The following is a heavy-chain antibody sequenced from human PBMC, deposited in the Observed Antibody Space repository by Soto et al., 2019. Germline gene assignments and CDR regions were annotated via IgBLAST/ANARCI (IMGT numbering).Heavy chain of an antibody. D-gene: IGHD3-3*01. CDR1: GGSISSSSYY. Sequence: SETLSLTCTVSGGSISSSSYYWGWIRQPPGKGLEWIGSIYYSGSTYYNPSLKSRVTISVDTSKNQFSLKLSSVTAADTAVYYCARLVMYYEFWSGYSTLRPVDYWGQGTLVTVSS. J-gene: IGHJ4*02. V-gene: IGHV4-39*01. CDR3: ARLVMYYEFWSGYSTLRPVDY. CDR2: IYYSGST.